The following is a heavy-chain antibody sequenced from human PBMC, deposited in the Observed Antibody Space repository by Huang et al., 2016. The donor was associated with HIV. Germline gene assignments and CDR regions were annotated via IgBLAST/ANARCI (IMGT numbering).Heavy chain of an antibody. CDR1: AYTFINYG. CDR2: IRAYNGDT. Sequence: QVQLVQSGAEVKKPGASVKVSCKASAYTFINYGISWVRQDPGQGLEWMGWIRAYNGDTNYAQMLQGRVTMTTDTSTSTAYMELRSLRSDDTAVYYCARSSDGGRNDYWGQGTLVTVSS. J-gene: IGHJ4*02. D-gene: IGHD3-10*01. V-gene: IGHV1-18*01. CDR3: ARSSDGGRNDY.